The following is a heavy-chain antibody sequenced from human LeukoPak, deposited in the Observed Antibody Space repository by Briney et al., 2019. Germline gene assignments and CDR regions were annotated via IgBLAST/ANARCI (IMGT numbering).Heavy chain of an antibody. CDR3: ARGIVAPGTLLFDY. CDR1: GFTVSSNY. J-gene: IGHJ4*02. Sequence: PGGSLRISCAASGFTVSSNYMTWVRQAPGKGLEWVSVIYSGGSTYYAESVKGRFTISRDNSKNTLYLQMNSLRTEDTAVYYCARGIVAPGTLLFDYWGQGNMVTVSS. D-gene: IGHD6-13*01. CDR2: IYSGGST. V-gene: IGHV3-53*05.